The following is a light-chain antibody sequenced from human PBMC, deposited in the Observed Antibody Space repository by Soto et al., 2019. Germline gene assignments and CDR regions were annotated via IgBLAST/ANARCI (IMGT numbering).Light chain of an antibody. Sequence: DLVMTQSPDSLAVSPGERATINCKSSQRVLHSSDNHNYLAWYQQKAGQTPRLLIYGASTRESGVPARFRGTGSGTDFTLTISSLQAEDVAVYYCQQYYSPPFTFGPGTKVDIK. CDR2: GAS. J-gene: IGKJ3*01. CDR1: QRVLHSSDNHNY. CDR3: QQYYSPPFT. V-gene: IGKV4-1*01.